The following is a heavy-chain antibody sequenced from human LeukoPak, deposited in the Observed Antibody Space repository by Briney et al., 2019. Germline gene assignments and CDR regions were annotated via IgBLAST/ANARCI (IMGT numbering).Heavy chain of an antibody. V-gene: IGHV3-30*02. CDR1: GFTFSSYG. Sequence: GGSLRLSCAASGFTFSSYGMHWVRQAPGKGLEWVAFIRYDGSNKYYADSVKGRFTISRDNSKNTQYLQMNSLRAEDTAVYYCAKDSGEVLRFLEWSYFDYWGQGTLVTVSS. CDR3: AKDSGEVLRFLEWSYFDY. J-gene: IGHJ4*02. CDR2: IRYDGSNK. D-gene: IGHD3-3*01.